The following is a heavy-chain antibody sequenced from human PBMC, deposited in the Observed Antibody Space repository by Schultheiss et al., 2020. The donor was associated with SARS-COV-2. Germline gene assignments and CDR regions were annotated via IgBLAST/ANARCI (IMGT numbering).Heavy chain of an antibody. CDR1: GGSISSYY. V-gene: IGHV4-59*08. Sequence: SQTLSLTCTVSGGSISSYYWGWIRQPPGKGLEWIGYIYYSGSTNYNPSLKSRVTISVDTSKNQFSLKLSSVSATDTAVYFCARHSGQWGATEEDYWGQGTLVTVSS. CDR3: ARHSGQWGATEEDY. D-gene: IGHD1-26*01. J-gene: IGHJ4*02. CDR2: IYYSGST.